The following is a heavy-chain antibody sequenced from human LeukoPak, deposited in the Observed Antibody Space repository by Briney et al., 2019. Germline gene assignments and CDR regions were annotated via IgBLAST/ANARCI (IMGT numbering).Heavy chain of an antibody. Sequence: SETLSLTCTVSGDFLSSGSYYWDWIRQSPGKGLAWIGSIYYSGSIFYNASFESRLTLSVDTSKNQFYLKLRSLTAADTAVYYCARLYQVTSCDKFDYWRQGSQVTVSS. D-gene: IGHD2-21*02. J-gene: IGHJ4*02. CDR1: GDFLSSGSYY. V-gene: IGHV4-39*01. CDR3: ARLYQVTSCDKFDY. CDR2: IYYSGSI.